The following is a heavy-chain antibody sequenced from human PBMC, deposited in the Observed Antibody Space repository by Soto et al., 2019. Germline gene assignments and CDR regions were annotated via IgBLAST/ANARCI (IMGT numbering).Heavy chain of an antibody. V-gene: IGHV4-39*01. CDR3: ARSYYDFWSGYYPYYYGMDV. Sequence: QLQLQESGPGLVKPSETLSLTCTVSGGSISSSSYYWGWIRQPPGKGLEWIGSIYYSGSTYYNPSLKSRVTISVDTSKNQFSLKLSSVTAADTAVYYCARSYYDFWSGYYPYYYGMDVWGQGTKVTV. CDR1: GGSISSSSYY. D-gene: IGHD3-3*01. J-gene: IGHJ6*02. CDR2: IYYSGST.